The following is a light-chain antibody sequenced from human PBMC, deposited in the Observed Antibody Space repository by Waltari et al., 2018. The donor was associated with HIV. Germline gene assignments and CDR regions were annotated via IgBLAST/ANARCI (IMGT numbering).Light chain of an antibody. CDR3: SSFAGTNSHVV. CDR1: SSDVGASNF. Sequence: QSALTQPPSASGSPEQSVTISCTGPSSDVGASNFVSWYQQRPGQAPKLIIFEVKKRPSGVPDRFSGSKSVNTASLTVSGLQAEDEADYYCSSFAGTNSHVVFGGGTKLTVL. V-gene: IGLV2-8*01. CDR2: EVK. J-gene: IGLJ2*01.